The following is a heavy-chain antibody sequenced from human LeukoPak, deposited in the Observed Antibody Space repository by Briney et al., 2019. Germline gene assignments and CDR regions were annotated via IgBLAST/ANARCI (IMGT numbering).Heavy chain of an antibody. Sequence: QPGRSLRLSCTASGFTFGDYAMSWVRQAPGKGLEWVGFIRNKAYGGTTEYAASVKGRFTISRDDSKSIAYLQMNSLKTEDTAVYYCTSDSVETKIPHDAFDIWGQGTMVTVSS. D-gene: IGHD5-24*01. CDR2: IRNKAYGGTT. CDR1: GFTFGDYA. J-gene: IGHJ3*02. V-gene: IGHV3-49*04. CDR3: TSDSVETKIPHDAFDI.